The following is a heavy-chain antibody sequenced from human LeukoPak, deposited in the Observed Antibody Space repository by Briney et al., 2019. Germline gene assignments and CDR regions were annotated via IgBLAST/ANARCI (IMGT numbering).Heavy chain of an antibody. J-gene: IGHJ4*02. V-gene: IGHV3-64D*09. CDR3: AKGPTYDSLPYYFDY. D-gene: IGHD3-22*01. Sequence: GGSLRLSCSASGFTFSYYAMHWVRQAAGKGLKFVSGISSNGGSTYYADSLKGRFTVSRDNSNNTLYLQVSSLRAEDTAIYYCAKGPTYDSLPYYFDYWGQGTLVTVSS. CDR1: GFTFSYYA. CDR2: ISSNGGST.